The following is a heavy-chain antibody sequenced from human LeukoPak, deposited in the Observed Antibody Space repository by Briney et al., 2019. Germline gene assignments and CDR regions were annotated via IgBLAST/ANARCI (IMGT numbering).Heavy chain of an antibody. V-gene: IGHV4-30-4*01. CDR3: ARSIQLWLFDY. CDR2: IYYSGST. Sequence: SETLSLTCTVSGGSISSGDYYWSWIRQPPGKGLEWIGYIYYSGSTYYSPSLKSRVTISVDTSKNQFSLKLSSVTAADTAVYYCARSIQLWLFDYWGQGTLVTVSS. D-gene: IGHD5-18*01. J-gene: IGHJ4*02. CDR1: GGSISSGDYY.